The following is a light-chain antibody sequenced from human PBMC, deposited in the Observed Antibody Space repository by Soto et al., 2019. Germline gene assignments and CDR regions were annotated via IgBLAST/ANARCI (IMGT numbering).Light chain of an antibody. Sequence: DILMTQSPDSLAVSLGERATINCKSSQSVLYSSNNKNYLAWYQQKPGQPPKLLMYWASTRQSGVPDRFSGSGSGTDFTLTISSLQAEDVAVYYCQQSYSTPRTFGQGTKVDIK. CDR2: WAS. J-gene: IGKJ1*01. CDR1: QSVLYSSNNKNY. V-gene: IGKV4-1*01. CDR3: QQSYSTPRT.